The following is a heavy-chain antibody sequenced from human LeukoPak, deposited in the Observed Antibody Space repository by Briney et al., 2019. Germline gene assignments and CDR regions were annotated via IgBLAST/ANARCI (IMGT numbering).Heavy chain of an antibody. CDR2: IFGSGGSP. V-gene: IGHV3-23*01. J-gene: IGHJ4*02. Sequence: GGSLRRSCEASGFTFGSHAMYWVRQAPGKGLEWVAGIFGSGGSPHYADPVKGRFTISRGNSRNTVYLQINSLRAEDTAVYYCGKTTVGYSSGQKPAWPVDYWGQGTLVTVSS. CDR1: GFTFGSHA. CDR3: GKTTVGYSSGQKPAWPVDY. D-gene: IGHD5-18*01.